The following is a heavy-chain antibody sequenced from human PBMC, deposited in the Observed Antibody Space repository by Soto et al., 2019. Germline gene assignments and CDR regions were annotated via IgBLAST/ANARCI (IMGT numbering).Heavy chain of an antibody. J-gene: IGHJ4*02. CDR1: GFTFSSYA. V-gene: IGHV3-23*01. D-gene: IGHD3-10*01. CDR3: WYGSGSYYSDY. CDR2: ISGSGGST. Sequence: GGSLRLSCAASGFTFSSYAMSWVRQAPGKGLEWVSAISGSGGSTYYADSVKGRFTISRDNSKNTLYLQMNSLRAEDTAVYYCWYGSGSYYSDYWGQGTLVTVSS.